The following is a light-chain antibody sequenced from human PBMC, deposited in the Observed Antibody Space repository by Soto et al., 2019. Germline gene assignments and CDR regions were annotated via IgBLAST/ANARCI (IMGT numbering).Light chain of an antibody. CDR2: DAY. Sequence: EIVLTQSPATLSLSPGERATLSCRASQSVSSYLAWYQQKPGQAPRLLIYDAYNRATGIPARFSGSGSGTDFPLTIRSLEPEDFAVYYCKQRSNWPITFGQGTRLEIK. CDR1: QSVSSY. V-gene: IGKV3-11*01. J-gene: IGKJ5*01. CDR3: KQRSNWPIT.